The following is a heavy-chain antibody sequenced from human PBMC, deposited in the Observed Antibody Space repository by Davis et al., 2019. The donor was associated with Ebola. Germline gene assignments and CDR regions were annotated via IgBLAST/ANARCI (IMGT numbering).Heavy chain of an antibody. CDR3: ARAPQPHYYDSSGYPFDP. J-gene: IGHJ5*02. D-gene: IGHD3-22*01. CDR2: ISSSGSTI. CDR1: GFTFSDYY. Sequence: GESLKISCAASGFTFSDYYMSWIRQAPGKGLEWVSYISSSGSTIYYADSVKGRFTIPRDNAKNSLYLQMNSLRAEDTAVYYCARAPQPHYYDSSGYPFDPWGQGTLVTVSS. V-gene: IGHV3-11*01.